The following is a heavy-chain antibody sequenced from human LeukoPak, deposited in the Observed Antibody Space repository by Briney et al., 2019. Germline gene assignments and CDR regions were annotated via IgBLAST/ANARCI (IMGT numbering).Heavy chain of an antibody. CDR1: GFTFSSYA. CDR2: ISGSGGST. Sequence: GGSLRLSCAASGFTFSSYAMSWVRQAPGKGLEWVSVISGSGGSTYYADSVKGRFTISRDNSKNTLYLQMNSLRAEDTAVYYCAKGRTIFGVVIIDYFDYWGQGTLVTVSS. V-gene: IGHV3-23*01. CDR3: AKGRTIFGVVIIDYFDY. D-gene: IGHD3-3*01. J-gene: IGHJ4*02.